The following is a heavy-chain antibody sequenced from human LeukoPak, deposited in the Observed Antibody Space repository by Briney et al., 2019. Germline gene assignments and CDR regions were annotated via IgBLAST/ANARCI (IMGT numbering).Heavy chain of an antibody. Sequence: GSLRLSCAASGFSFSSSPMSWIRQPPGKGLEWIGEINHRGTTNYKLSLKSRVTILVDMVKNQFSLKLSSVTAADTAVYYCAKVGHYDILSRGPRQYDMDVWGQGTTVTVSS. CDR3: AKVGHYDILSRGPRQYDMDV. CDR2: INHRGTT. D-gene: IGHD3-9*01. CDR1: GFSFSSSP. V-gene: IGHV4-34*01. J-gene: IGHJ6*02.